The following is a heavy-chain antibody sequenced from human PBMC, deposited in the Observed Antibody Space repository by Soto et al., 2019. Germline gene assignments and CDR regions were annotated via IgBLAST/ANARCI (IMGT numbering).Heavy chain of an antibody. CDR1: GYTFTGYY. CDR3: ARIRTDSSTWLNGWFDP. D-gene: IGHD2-2*01. J-gene: IGHJ5*02. V-gene: IGHV1-2*02. Sequence: EASVKVSCKASGYTFTGYYIHWVRQAPGQGLEWMGWINPNNGGTKFAQRLQGRVTMTRDTSISTAYMHLSSLRSDDTAVYYCARIRTDSSTWLNGWFDPWGQGTLVTVSS. CDR2: INPNNGGT.